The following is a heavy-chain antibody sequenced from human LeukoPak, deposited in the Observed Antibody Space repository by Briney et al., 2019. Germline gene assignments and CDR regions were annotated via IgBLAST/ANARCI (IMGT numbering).Heavy chain of an antibody. CDR2: ISYDGSNK. V-gene: IGHV3-30-3*01. D-gene: IGHD6-19*01. CDR1: GFTFSSYA. J-gene: IGHJ5*02. CDR3: ANQKEIGGWYRA. Sequence: GGSLRLSCAASGFTFSSYAMHWVRQAPGKGLEWVAVISYDGSNKCYADSVKGRFTISRDNSKNTLYLQMNSLRAEDTAVYYCANQKEIGGWYRAWGQGTLVTVSS.